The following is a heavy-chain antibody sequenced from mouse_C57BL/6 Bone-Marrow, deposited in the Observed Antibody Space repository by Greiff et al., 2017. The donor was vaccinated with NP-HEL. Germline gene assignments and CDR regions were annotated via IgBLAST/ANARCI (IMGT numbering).Heavy chain of an antibody. V-gene: IGHV1-69*01. D-gene: IGHD1-1*01. CDR1: GYTFTSYW. Sequence: QVQLQQPGAELVMPGASVKLSCKASGYTFTSYWMHWVKQRPGQGLEWIGEIDPSDSYTNYTQKFKGKSTLTVDKSSSTAYMQLSSLTSEDSAVYYCARGNSLYYYGSSFPWFAYWGQGTLVTVSA. CDR3: ARGNSLYYYGSSFPWFAY. J-gene: IGHJ3*01. CDR2: IDPSDSYT.